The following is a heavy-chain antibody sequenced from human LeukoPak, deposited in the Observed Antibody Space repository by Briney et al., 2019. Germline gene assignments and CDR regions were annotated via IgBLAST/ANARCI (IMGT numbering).Heavy chain of an antibody. Sequence: GGSLRLSCAASGFTFSSYAMSWVRQAPGKGLEWVSAISGSGGSTYYADSVKGRFTISRDNSKNTLYLQMNSLRAEDTAVYYCAKDLCSGGSCYYGLDYWGQGTLVTVS. CDR1: GFTFSSYA. J-gene: IGHJ4*02. CDR2: ISGSGGST. V-gene: IGHV3-23*01. CDR3: AKDLCSGGSCYYGLDY. D-gene: IGHD2-15*01.